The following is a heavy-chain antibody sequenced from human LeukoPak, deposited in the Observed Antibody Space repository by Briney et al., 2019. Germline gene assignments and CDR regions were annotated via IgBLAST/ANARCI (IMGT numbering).Heavy chain of an antibody. D-gene: IGHD3-22*01. V-gene: IGHV3-23*01. CDR3: AKDNYYDSSGYLDY. J-gene: IGHJ4*02. CDR1: GFTFSSYA. Sequence: GGSLRLSCAASGFTFSSYAMSWVRQAPGKGLEWVSAISGSGGSTYYADSVKGRFTISRDNSKNTLYLQMNSLRAEDTAVYYCAKDNYYDSSGYLDYWGQGTLVTVSS. CDR2: ISGSGGST.